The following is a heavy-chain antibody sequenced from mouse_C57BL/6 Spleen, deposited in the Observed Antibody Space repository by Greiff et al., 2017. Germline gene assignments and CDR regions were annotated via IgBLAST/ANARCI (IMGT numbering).Heavy chain of an antibody. CDR3: ARRSAVYYGNYCDY. V-gene: IGHV1-78*01. CDR1: GYTFTDHT. J-gene: IGHJ2*01. Sequence: VQLQQPDAELVKPGASVKISCKVSGYTFTDHTIHWMKQRPEQGLEWIGYIYPCDGSTKYNEKFKGKATLTADKSSSTAYMQLNSLTSEDSAVYYGARRSAVYYGNYCDYWGQGTTLTVSA. CDR2: IYPCDGST. D-gene: IGHD2-1*01.